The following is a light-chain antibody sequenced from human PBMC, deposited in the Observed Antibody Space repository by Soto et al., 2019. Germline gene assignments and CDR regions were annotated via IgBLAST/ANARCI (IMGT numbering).Light chain of an antibody. CDR3: QQYRDSRT. CDR1: QSFSNNY. J-gene: IGKJ1*01. CDR2: GAS. V-gene: IGKV3-20*01. Sequence: ILFTQSPGTLSFSPGERATLSCRASQSFSNNYLAWYQQKPGQAPRLLIYGASSRATGIPDRFSGSGSGTDFTLTISRLEPEDFAVYYCQQYRDSRTFGQGTKVDIK.